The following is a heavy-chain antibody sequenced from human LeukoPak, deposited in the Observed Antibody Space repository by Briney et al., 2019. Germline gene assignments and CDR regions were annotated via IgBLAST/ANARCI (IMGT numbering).Heavy chain of an antibody. D-gene: IGHD5-18*01. J-gene: IGHJ6*03. V-gene: IGHV3-33*06. Sequence: GGSLRLSCAASGFTFSSYGMHWVRQAPGKGLEWVAVIWYDGSNKYYEDSVKGRFTISRDNSKNTLYLQMNSLRAEDTAVYYCAKESGYSYGPYYYYYMDVWGKGTTVTVSS. CDR3: AKESGYSYGPYYYYYMDV. CDR1: GFTFSSYG. CDR2: IWYDGSNK.